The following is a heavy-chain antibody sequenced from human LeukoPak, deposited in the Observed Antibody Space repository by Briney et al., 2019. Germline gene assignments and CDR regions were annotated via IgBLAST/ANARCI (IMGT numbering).Heavy chain of an antibody. CDR3: ARGGGAVNTHFDL. J-gene: IGHJ4*02. Sequence: ASVKVSCKASGYTFISYGISWVRQAPGQGPEWMGWISGDNGNTNYAQKLQGRVTMTTDTSTSSAYMELRSLRSDDTAVYYCARGGGAVNTHFDLRGQGTLVTVSS. CDR1: GYTFISYG. D-gene: IGHD4-17*01. V-gene: IGHV1-18*01. CDR2: ISGDNGNT.